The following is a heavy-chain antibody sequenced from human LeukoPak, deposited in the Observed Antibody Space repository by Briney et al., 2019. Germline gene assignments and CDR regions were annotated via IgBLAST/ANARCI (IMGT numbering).Heavy chain of an antibody. J-gene: IGHJ4*02. CDR1: GFTFSSYG. Sequence: HSGGSLRLSCVASGFTFSSYGMSWVRQAPGKGLEWVSSISGSADNTYYADSVKGRFTISRDNAKNTLYLQMNSLRVEDTAVYYCAREWSGFGELPDYWGQGTLVTVSS. CDR3: AREWSGFGELPDY. CDR2: ISGSADNT. D-gene: IGHD3-10*01. V-gene: IGHV3-23*01.